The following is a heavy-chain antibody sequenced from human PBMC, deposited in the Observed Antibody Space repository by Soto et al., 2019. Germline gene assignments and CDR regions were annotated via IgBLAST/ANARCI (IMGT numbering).Heavy chain of an antibody. CDR2: IKSKTDGGTT. CDR3: TVQLRLGELSLNDY. V-gene: IGHV3-15*07. J-gene: IGHJ4*02. Sequence: GGSLRLSCAASGFTFSNAWMNWVRQAPGKGLEWVGRIKSKTDGGTTDYAAPVKGRFTISRDDSKNKLYLQMNSLKTEDTAVYYCTVQLRLGELSLNDYWGQGTLVTVSS. D-gene: IGHD3-16*02. CDR1: GFTFSNAW.